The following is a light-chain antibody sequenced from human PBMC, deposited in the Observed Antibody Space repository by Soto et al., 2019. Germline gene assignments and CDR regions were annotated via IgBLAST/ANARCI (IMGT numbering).Light chain of an antibody. J-gene: IGLJ3*02. CDR1: SSDVGGYNY. CDR3: SSYAGNNNLV. CDR2: EVS. V-gene: IGLV2-8*01. Sequence: QTALTQPPSASGSPGQSVTISCTGTSSDVGGYNYVSWYQHHPGKAPKLMIYEVSKRPSGVPDRFSGSKSVNTASLTVSGLQAEDEAAYYCSSYAGNNNLVFGGGTKLTVL.